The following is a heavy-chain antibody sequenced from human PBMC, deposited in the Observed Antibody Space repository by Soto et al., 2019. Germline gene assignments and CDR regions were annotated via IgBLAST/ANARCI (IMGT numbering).Heavy chain of an antibody. V-gene: IGHV5-51*01. CDR1: GYSFSNYW. J-gene: IGHJ6*02. CDR2: IYLGDSET. Sequence: PGESLKISCKGSGYSFSNYWIGWVRQMPGKGLEWMGIIYLGDSETRYSPSFEGQVTISADKSISTAYLQWNSLKASDTAIYYCARHAHYYGSGSIADYYYGMDVWGQGTTVTVSS. D-gene: IGHD3-10*01. CDR3: ARHAHYYGSGSIADYYYGMDV.